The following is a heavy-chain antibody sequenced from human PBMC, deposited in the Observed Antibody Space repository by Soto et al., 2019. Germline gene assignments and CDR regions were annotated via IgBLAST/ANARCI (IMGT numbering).Heavy chain of an antibody. J-gene: IGHJ4*02. V-gene: IGHV4-59*01. D-gene: IGHD1-26*01. CDR3: ASRYGGNFDY. CDR1: GGSISSYY. Sequence: QVQLQESGPGLVKPSETLSLTCTVSGGSISSYYWSWIRQPPGKGLEWIGYVYYSGSTNYNPSLXGXVXIXXDTSKNQFSLKVRSVTAADTAVYYCASRYGGNFDYWGQGTLVTVSS. CDR2: VYYSGST.